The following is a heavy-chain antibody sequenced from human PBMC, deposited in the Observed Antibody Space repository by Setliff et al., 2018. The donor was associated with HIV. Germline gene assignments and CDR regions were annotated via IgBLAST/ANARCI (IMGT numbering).Heavy chain of an antibody. Sequence: GGSLRLSCAASGFTFSSYWMHWVRQAPGKGLECVSIFYSGGSTYYSDSVKGRFTISRDKSKNSLYLQMNSLRAEDTAVYYCARDLWNYGIDSWGQGTLVTVSS. CDR2: FYSGGST. V-gene: IGHV3-53*01. D-gene: IGHD1-7*01. J-gene: IGHJ5*01. CDR1: GFTFSSYW. CDR3: ARDLWNYGIDS.